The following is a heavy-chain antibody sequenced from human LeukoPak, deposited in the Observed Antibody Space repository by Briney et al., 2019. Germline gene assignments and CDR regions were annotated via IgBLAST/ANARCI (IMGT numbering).Heavy chain of an antibody. Sequence: ASVKVSCKASGYTFTGYYIHWVRQAPGQGLEWLGWINPNSGGTNYAQKFQGRVTLTRDTSISTAYMDLSRLRSDDTALYYCARDRNTVGRLGAFDIWGQGTMVTVSS. V-gene: IGHV1-2*02. CDR3: ARDRNTVGRLGAFDI. CDR2: INPNSGGT. J-gene: IGHJ3*02. D-gene: IGHD1-26*01. CDR1: GYTFTGYY.